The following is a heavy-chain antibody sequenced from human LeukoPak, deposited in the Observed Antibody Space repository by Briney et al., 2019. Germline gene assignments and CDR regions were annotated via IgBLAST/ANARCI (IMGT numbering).Heavy chain of an antibody. J-gene: IGHJ5*02. CDR3: AREGGSGWYSGWFDP. CDR1: GFTFSSYW. V-gene: IGHV3-7*01. Sequence: PGGSLRLSCAASGFTFSSYWMSWVRQAPGKGLEWVANIKKDGSQKKYVDYAKGRFTISRDNAKNSLYLQMNSLRAEDTAVYYCAREGGSGWYSGWFDPWGQGTLVTVSS. D-gene: IGHD6-19*01. CDR2: IKKDGSQK.